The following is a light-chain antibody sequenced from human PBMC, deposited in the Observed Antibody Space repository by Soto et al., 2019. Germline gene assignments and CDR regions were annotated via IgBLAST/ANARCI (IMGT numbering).Light chain of an antibody. V-gene: IGKV3-11*01. CDR1: QSVSSY. CDR3: QQRSNWPPIT. Sequence: TQSPATLSVSAGEIATLSCRASQSVSSYLAWYRQKPGQAPRLLIYDASNRATGIPARFSGSGSGTDFTLTISSLEPEDFAVYYCQQRSNWPPITFGQGTRLEIK. CDR2: DAS. J-gene: IGKJ5*01.